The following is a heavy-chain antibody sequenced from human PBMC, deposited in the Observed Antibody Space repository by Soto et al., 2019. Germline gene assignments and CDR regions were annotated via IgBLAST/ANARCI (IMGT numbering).Heavy chain of an antibody. CDR1: GFSFSIYE. V-gene: IGHV3-30*04. Sequence: QVQLVESGGGVVQPGRSLRLSCAASGFSFSIYEIHWVRQAPGKGLEWVAVVSYDITNKYYADSVKGRFTISRDNSKNTLYLQMNSLRPEDTAVYYCARDRNPYGSEWDYGMDVWGQGTTVTVSS. CDR2: VSYDITNK. D-gene: IGHD3-10*01. CDR3: ARDRNPYGSEWDYGMDV. J-gene: IGHJ6*02.